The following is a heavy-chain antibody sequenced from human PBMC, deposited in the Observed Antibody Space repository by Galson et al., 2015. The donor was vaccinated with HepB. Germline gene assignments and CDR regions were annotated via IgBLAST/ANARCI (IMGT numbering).Heavy chain of an antibody. CDR3: AKNLHNWNFPYYHAMDV. Sequence: SLRLSCAASGFIFDDYAMHWVRQAPGKGLEWVSGINWNSDSIGYADSVKGRFTISRDNAKNSLYLQMNSLRPEDTALYYCAKNLHNWNFPYYHAMDVWGQGTTVTVSS. CDR2: INWNSDSI. D-gene: IGHD1-7*01. J-gene: IGHJ6*02. V-gene: IGHV3-9*01. CDR1: GFIFDDYA.